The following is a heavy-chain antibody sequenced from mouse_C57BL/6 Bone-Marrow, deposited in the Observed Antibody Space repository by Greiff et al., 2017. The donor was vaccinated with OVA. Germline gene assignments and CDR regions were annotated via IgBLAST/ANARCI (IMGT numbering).Heavy chain of an antibody. J-gene: IGHJ1*03. CDR1: GYTFTSYW. CDR3: AKGIYYYGGEYCEV. V-gene: IGHV1-64*01. Sequence: VQLQQPGAELVKPGASVKLSCKASGYTFTSYWMHWVKQRPGQGLEWIGMIHPNSGSNNYNEKFKSKATLTVDKSSSTAYMQLSSLTSEDSAGYYCAKGIYYYGGEYCEVWGTGTTVTVSS. D-gene: IGHD1-1*01. CDR2: IHPNSGSN.